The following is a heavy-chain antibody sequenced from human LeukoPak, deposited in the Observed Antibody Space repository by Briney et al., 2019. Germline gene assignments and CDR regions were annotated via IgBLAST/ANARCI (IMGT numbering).Heavy chain of an antibody. V-gene: IGHV4-31*03. CDR2: IFHSGST. J-gene: IGHJ6*02. CDR1: GGSVTGSGQY. Sequence: SETLSLTCTVAGGSVTGSGQYWTWIRQHPGKGLEWIGDIFHSGSTNYNPSLKSRIIMSVDTSKNQFSLILSSATAADTAVYFCARRTTWLYFNALDVWGPGTTVTVSS. CDR3: ARRTTWLYFNALDV. D-gene: IGHD5-24*01.